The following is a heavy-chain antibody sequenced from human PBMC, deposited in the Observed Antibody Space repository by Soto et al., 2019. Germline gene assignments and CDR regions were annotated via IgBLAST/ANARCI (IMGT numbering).Heavy chain of an antibody. CDR1: GFTFDDYA. CDR3: AKNLDSSGWYYSAFDI. D-gene: IGHD6-19*01. CDR2: ISWNSGSI. V-gene: IGHV3-9*01. J-gene: IGHJ3*02. Sequence: GGSMRLSCAASGFTFDDYAMHWVRQAPGKGLEWVPGISWNSGSIGYADSVKGRFTISRDNAKNSLYLQMNSLRAEDTALYYCAKNLDSSGWYYSAFDIWGQGTMVTVSS.